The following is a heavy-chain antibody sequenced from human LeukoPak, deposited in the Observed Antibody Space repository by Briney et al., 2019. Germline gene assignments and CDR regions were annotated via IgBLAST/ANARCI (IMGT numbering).Heavy chain of an antibody. Sequence: SETLSLTCAVYGGSFSGYYWSWIRQPPGKGLEWIGEINHSGSTNYNPSLKSRVTISADTSKNQFSLKLSSVTAADTAVYYCARAPSNYYGSGSYYIIGPYYYYYMDVWGKGTTVTVSS. V-gene: IGHV4-34*01. J-gene: IGHJ6*03. CDR2: INHSGST. CDR1: GGSFSGYY. CDR3: ARAPSNYYGSGSYYIIGPYYYYYMDV. D-gene: IGHD3-10*01.